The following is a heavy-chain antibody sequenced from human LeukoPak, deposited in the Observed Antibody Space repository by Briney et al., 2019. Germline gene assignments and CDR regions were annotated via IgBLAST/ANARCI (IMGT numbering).Heavy chain of an antibody. CDR3: VKANGITGTTSFDY. Sequence: PGGSLRLSCAASGFTFDDYAMHWVRQAPGKGLEWVSGISWNSGSIGYADSVKGRFTISRDNAKNSLYLQMNSLRAEDTALYYCVKANGITGTTSFDYWGQGTLVTVSS. CDR1: GFTFDDYA. D-gene: IGHD1-7*01. V-gene: IGHV3-9*01. J-gene: IGHJ4*02. CDR2: ISWNSGSI.